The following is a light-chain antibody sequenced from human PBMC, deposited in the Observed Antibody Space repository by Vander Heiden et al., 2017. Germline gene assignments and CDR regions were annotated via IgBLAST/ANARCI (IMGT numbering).Light chain of an antibody. CDR3: QQYNRYPIT. CDR2: KAS. J-gene: IGKJ5*01. Sequence: DIQMTQSPSTLSASVGDRVTVTCRASQSVSSWLAWYLQKPGKAPNLLIYKASSLESGVPSRFSGSGSGTEFTLTIISLQPDELGTYYCQQYNRYPITFGQGTRLEIK. CDR1: QSVSSW. V-gene: IGKV1-5*03.